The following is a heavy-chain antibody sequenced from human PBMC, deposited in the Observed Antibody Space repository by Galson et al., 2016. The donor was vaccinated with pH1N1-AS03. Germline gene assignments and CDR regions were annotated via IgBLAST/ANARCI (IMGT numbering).Heavy chain of an antibody. CDR2: ISAYSGDT. D-gene: IGHD2-15*01. CDR3: ARGYCNGGSCYDGGYYFDY. CDR1: GYPFSNYG. Sequence: SVKVSCKASGYPFSNYGFSWVRQAPGQGLDWMGWISAYSGDTNYAQKFQGRVTMTTDTSTSTAYMELRSLRSDDTAIYYCARGYCNGGSCYDGGYYFDYWGQGTLVTVSS. V-gene: IGHV1-18*04. J-gene: IGHJ4*02.